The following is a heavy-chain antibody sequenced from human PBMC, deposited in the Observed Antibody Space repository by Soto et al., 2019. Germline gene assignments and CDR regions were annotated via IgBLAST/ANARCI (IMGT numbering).Heavy chain of an antibody. D-gene: IGHD3-10*01. CDR3: AKLGSSAWSPHYYFDY. Sequence: GGSLRLSCSASGFIFSDYAIHWVRQAPGKGLEYVSAISTNGGSTYYADSVKGRFSISRDNSKNTLFLQVNSLRAEGTAIYYCAKLGSSAWSPHYYFDYWGQGNLVTVSS. V-gene: IGHV3-64*04. J-gene: IGHJ4*02. CDR2: ISTNGGST. CDR1: GFIFSDYA.